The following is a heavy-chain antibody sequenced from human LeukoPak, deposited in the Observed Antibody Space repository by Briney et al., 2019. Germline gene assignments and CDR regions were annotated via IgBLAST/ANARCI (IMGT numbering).Heavy chain of an antibody. V-gene: IGHV3-30*02. J-gene: IGHJ4*02. D-gene: IGHD2-21*01. CDR2: IRYDGSKK. Sequence: PGGSLRLSCAASGFIFSSYGMHWVRQAPGKGLEWVAFIRYDGSKKYYADSVKGRFTISRDNSKNTLYLQMNRLRAEDAAVYYCAKAPVTTCSGAYCYPFDYWGQGTLVTVSS. CDR1: GFIFSSYG. CDR3: AKAPVTTCSGAYCYPFDY.